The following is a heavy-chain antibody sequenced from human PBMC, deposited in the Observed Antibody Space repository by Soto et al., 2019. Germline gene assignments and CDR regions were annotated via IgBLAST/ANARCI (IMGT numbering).Heavy chain of an antibody. CDR1: GFTFSSYA. V-gene: IGHV3-23*01. J-gene: IGHJ4*02. CDR3: AKDLRYDSSGYLFDY. CDR2: ISASGGTT. D-gene: IGHD3-22*01. Sequence: GGSLRLSCGASGFTFSSYAMSWVRQAPGKGLEWVSAISASGGTTYYADSVKGRFAISRDNSKKTLYLQMNSLRAEDTAVYYCAKDLRYDSSGYLFDYWGQGTLVTVSS.